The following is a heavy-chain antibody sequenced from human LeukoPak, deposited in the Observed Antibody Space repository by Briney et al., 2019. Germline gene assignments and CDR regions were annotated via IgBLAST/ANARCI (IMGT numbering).Heavy chain of an antibody. CDR3: AKRRGLELLYYYYMDV. J-gene: IGHJ6*03. D-gene: IGHD1-7*01. Sequence: GGSLRLSCAASGFTFSSDAMSWVRQAPGRGLEWISGISGSGGSTYYADSVKGRFTISRDNPKNTLYLQMNSLRAEDTAVYYCAKRRGLELLYYYYMDVWGKGTTVTVSS. CDR2: ISGSGGST. V-gene: IGHV3-23*01. CDR1: GFTFSSDA.